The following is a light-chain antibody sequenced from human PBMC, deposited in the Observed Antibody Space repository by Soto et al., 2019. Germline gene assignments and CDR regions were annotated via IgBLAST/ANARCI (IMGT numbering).Light chain of an antibody. J-gene: IGKJ3*01. Sequence: DIVMTQSPDSLSVSLGERATIKFRSSQSVLHRSNGNNYIAWYQHKQGQPPKLLIYWSSTRDSGVPDRFIGSGSGTDFTLTVSSLQAEDVAVYYCQQDQCLPFTFGPGTIVHIE. V-gene: IGKV4-1*01. CDR1: QSVLHRSNGNNY. CDR2: WSS. CDR3: QQDQCLPFT.